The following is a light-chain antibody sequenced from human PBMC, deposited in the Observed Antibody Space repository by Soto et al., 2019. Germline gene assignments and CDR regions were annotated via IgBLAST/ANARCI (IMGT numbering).Light chain of an antibody. CDR2: KVS. CDR1: QSLVHSDGIAY. V-gene: IGKV2-30*02. CDR3: MQGTHWPIT. J-gene: IGKJ5*01. Sequence: DVVMTQSPLSLPVTXXQRAXISYKSNQSLVHSDGIAYFSWFQQRPGRSPRXXIYKVSNRDSGVPARFSGSGSGTDFALKISRVEAEDVGVYYCMQGTHWPITFGQGTRLEIK.